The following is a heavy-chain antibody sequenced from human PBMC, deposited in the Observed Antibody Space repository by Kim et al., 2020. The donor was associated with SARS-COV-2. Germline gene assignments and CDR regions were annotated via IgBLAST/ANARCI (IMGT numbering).Heavy chain of an antibody. J-gene: IGHJ6*02. D-gene: IGHD4-4*01. Sequence: SVKVSCKASGGTFSSYAISWVRQAPGQGLEWMGRIIPILGIANYAQKFQGRVTITADKSTSTAYMELSSLRSEDTAGYYCARDLSNSQEKIMDVWGQGTTVTVSS. CDR1: GGTFSSYA. CDR2: IIPILGIA. V-gene: IGHV1-69*04. CDR3: ARDLSNSQEKIMDV.